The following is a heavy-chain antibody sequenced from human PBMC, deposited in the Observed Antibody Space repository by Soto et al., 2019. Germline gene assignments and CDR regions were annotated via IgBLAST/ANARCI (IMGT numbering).Heavy chain of an antibody. Sequence: EVQLVQSGAEVKKPGASVKISCTVSGYTFTDYYMHWVQQAPGKGLEWMGLVDLEDGETMYAEKFQGRVTITADTSTDTAYMDLSSLRSEDTAVYYCASSGSYNQPYKLNYWGQGTLVTVSS. CDR2: VDLEDGET. J-gene: IGHJ4*02. V-gene: IGHV1-69-2*01. CDR3: ASSGSYNQPYKLNY. CDR1: GYTFTDYY. D-gene: IGHD1-26*01.